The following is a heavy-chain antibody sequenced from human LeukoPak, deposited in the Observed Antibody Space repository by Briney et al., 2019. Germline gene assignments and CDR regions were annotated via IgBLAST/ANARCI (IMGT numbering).Heavy chain of an antibody. CDR1: GFTVSSNY. Sequence: GGSLRLSCAASGFTVSSNYMSWVRQAPGKGLEWVSVVYSGGSTYYADSVKGRFTTSRDNSKNTLYLQMNSLRAEDTAVYYCARDLSYDSSGYSINYYGMDVWGQGTTVTVSS. CDR3: ARDLSYDSSGYSINYYGMDV. J-gene: IGHJ6*02. V-gene: IGHV3-53*01. D-gene: IGHD3-22*01. CDR2: VYSGGST.